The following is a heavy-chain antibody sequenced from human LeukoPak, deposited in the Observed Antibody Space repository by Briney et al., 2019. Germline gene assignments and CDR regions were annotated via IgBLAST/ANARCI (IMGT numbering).Heavy chain of an antibody. Sequence: PSETLSLTCTVSGGSISGSDYYWSWVRQPPGKGLEWIGYIYHSGSTYYNSSLKSRVTISVDTSKNQFSLKLSSVTAADTAVYYCASRSAAAAKVLGDYWGQGTLVTVSS. J-gene: IGHJ4*02. D-gene: IGHD6-13*01. CDR3: ASRSAAAAKVLGDY. CDR2: IYHSGST. CDR1: GGSISGSDYY. V-gene: IGHV4-30-4*01.